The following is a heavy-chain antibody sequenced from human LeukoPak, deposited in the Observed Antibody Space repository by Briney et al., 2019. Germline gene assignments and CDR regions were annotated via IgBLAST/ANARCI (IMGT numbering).Heavy chain of an antibody. CDR3: AKVGSGWCFDY. J-gene: IGHJ4*02. CDR2: IYSGGGT. Sequence: PGGSLRLSCAASGFTVSNNYMRWVRQAPGKGLEWVSLIYSGGGTYYADSVKGRFTISRDNSKNTLYLQMNSLRADDTAVYYCAKVGSGWCFDYWGQGTLVTVSS. V-gene: IGHV3-53*01. D-gene: IGHD6-19*01. CDR1: GFTVSNNY.